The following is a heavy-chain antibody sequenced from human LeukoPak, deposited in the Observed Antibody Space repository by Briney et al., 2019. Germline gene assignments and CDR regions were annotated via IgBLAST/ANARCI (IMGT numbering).Heavy chain of an antibody. CDR3: ARGLYDSCGYYTTFYYFDY. J-gene: IGHJ4*02. D-gene: IGHD3-22*01. CDR2: IIPILGIA. V-gene: IGHV1-69*02. CDR1: GGTFSSYT. Sequence: GASVKVSCKASGGTFSSYTISWVRQAPGQGLEWMGRIIPILGIANYAQKFQGRVTITADKSTSTAYMELSSLRSEDTVVYYCARGLYDSCGYYTTFYYFDYWGQGTLVTVSS.